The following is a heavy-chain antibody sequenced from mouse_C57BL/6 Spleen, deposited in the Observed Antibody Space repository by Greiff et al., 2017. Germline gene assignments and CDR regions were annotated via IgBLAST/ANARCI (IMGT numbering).Heavy chain of an antibody. CDR3: AREIPGNWFAY. D-gene: IGHD4-1*01. J-gene: IGHJ3*01. CDR1: GFTFSSYA. CDR2: ISDGGSYT. V-gene: IGHV5-4*01. Sequence: EVKLVESGGGLVKPGGSLKLSCAASGFTFSSYAMSWVRQTPEKRLEWVATISDGGSYTYYPDNVKGRFTISRDNAKNNLYLQMSHLKSEDTAMYYCAREIPGNWFAYWGQGTLVTVSA.